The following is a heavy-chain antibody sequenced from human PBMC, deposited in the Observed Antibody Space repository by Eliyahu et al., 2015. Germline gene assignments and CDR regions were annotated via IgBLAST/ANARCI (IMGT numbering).Heavy chain of an antibody. CDR2: IYYSGST. V-gene: IGHV4-59*08. J-gene: IGHJ2*01. Sequence: QVQLQESGPGLVKPSETLSLTCTVXGGSISSYYWSWIRQPPGKGLEWIGYIYYSGSTNYNPSLKSRVTISVDTSKNQFSLKLSSVTAADTAVYYCASSVYCGGDCYSNIHWYFDLWGRGTLVTVSS. CDR1: GGSISSYY. CDR3: ASSVYCGGDCYSNIHWYFDL. D-gene: IGHD2-21*02.